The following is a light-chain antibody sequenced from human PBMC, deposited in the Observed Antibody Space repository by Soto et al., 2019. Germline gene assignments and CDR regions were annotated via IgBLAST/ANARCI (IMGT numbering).Light chain of an antibody. V-gene: IGKV4-1*01. J-gene: IGKJ2*01. Sequence: DIVMTQSPDSLAVSLGGRATINCKSSQSVLYSSNNKNYLAWYQQKPGQPPKLLISWASTRESGVPDRFSGSGSGTDFTLTIRSLQAEDVAVYYCQQYYRAPPTFGQGTKLEIK. CDR2: WAS. CDR3: QQYYRAPPT. CDR1: QSVLYSSNNKNY.